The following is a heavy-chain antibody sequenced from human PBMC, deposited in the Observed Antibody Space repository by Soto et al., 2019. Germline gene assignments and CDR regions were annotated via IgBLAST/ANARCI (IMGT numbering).Heavy chain of an antibody. J-gene: IGHJ3*02. Sequence: GASVKVSCKASGGTFSSYAISWVRQAPGQGLEWMGGIIPIFGTANYAQKLQGRVTITADKSTSTAYMELSSLRSEDTAVYYCASMATTADRAFDIWGQGTMVTVSS. CDR1: GGTFSSYA. CDR2: IIPIFGTA. CDR3: ASMATTADRAFDI. D-gene: IGHD4-17*01. V-gene: IGHV1-69*06.